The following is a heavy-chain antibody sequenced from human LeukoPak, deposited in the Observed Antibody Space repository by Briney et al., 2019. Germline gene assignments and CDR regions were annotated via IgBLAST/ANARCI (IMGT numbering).Heavy chain of an antibody. V-gene: IGHV3-21*01. CDR3: ARVLKYTIFGVVPDAFDI. Sequence: GGSLRLSCAASGFSFTSCAMNWVRQAPGKGLEWVSSISSSGSYIYYADSVKGRFTISRDNAKNSLYLQMNSLRAEDTAVYYCARVLKYTIFGVVPDAFDIWGRGTMVTVSS. CDR2: ISSSGSYI. J-gene: IGHJ3*02. CDR1: GFSFTSCA. D-gene: IGHD3-3*01.